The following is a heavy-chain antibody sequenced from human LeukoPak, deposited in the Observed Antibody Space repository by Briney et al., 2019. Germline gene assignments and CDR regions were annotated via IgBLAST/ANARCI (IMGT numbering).Heavy chain of an antibody. J-gene: IGHJ6*03. D-gene: IGHD3-22*01. V-gene: IGHV3-23*01. CDR1: GITFSSYA. CDR3: ARRRYYYDSSGRTTYYYMDV. Sequence: GGSLRLSCAASGITFSSYAMSWVRQARGKGLEWVSAISGSGGSTYYADSVKGRFTISRDNSKSTLYLQMNSLRAEDTAVYYCARRRYYYDSSGRTTYYYMDVWGKGTTVTVSS. CDR2: ISGSGGST.